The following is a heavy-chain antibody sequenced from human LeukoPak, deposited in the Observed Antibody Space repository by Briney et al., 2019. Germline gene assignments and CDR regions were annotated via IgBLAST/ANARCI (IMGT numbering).Heavy chain of an antibody. CDR2: ISAYNGNT. Sequence: ASVKVSCKASGYTFTSYGISWVRQAPGQGLEWMGWISAYNGNTNYAQKLQGRVTMTTDTSTSTGYMALRSLRSDDTAVYYCARDREFTIFGVVTRFDPWGQGTLVTVSS. CDR1: GYTFTSYG. J-gene: IGHJ5*02. D-gene: IGHD3-3*01. CDR3: ARDREFTIFGVVTRFDP. V-gene: IGHV1-18*01.